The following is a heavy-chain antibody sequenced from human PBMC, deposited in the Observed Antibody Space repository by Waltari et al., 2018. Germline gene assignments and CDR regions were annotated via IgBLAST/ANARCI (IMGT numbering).Heavy chain of an antibody. CDR1: GGTFSSYA. J-gene: IGHJ3*02. Sequence: QVQLVQSGAEVKKPGSSVKVSCKASGGTFSSYAISWVRQAPGQGLEWMGGIIPILGIANYAQKFQGRVTITADESTSTAYMELSSLRSEDTAVYYCARRKGYCSGGSCYSGAFDIWGQGTMVTVSS. CDR3: ARRKGYCSGGSCYSGAFDI. CDR2: IIPILGIA. D-gene: IGHD2-15*01. V-gene: IGHV1-69*04.